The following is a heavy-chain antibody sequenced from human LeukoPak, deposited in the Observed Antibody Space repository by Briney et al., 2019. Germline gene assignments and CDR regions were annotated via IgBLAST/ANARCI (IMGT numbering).Heavy chain of an antibody. CDR1: GFTFNNYG. CDR2: TRYDGTRK. Sequence: GGSLRLSCVASGFTFNNYGMHWVRQGPGKGLEWVAFTRYDGTRKFYADSVKGRFTISRDNSKNTLFLQMNSLRPDDSAIYYCAKVHYEYFYDFTANFLNDAFAAWGQGTMVSVSS. D-gene: IGHD3-22*01. V-gene: IGHV3-30*02. J-gene: IGHJ3*01. CDR3: AKVHYEYFYDFTANFLNDAFAA.